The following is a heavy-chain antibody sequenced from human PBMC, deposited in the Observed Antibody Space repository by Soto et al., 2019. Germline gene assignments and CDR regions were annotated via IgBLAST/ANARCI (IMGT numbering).Heavy chain of an antibody. CDR3: ARHRFNYYDDTVYYYFEC. CDR1: GYSFTSYG. D-gene: IGHD3-22*01. Sequence: ASVKVSCKASGYSFTSYGISWVRQAPGQGPEWMGWISGHNGNTNHPQSLQGRVTMTTDTSRNTAYMELRSLRSDDTAVYYCARHRFNYYDDTVYYYFECWGQGTRVTVSS. J-gene: IGHJ4*02. V-gene: IGHV1-18*04. CDR2: ISGHNGNT.